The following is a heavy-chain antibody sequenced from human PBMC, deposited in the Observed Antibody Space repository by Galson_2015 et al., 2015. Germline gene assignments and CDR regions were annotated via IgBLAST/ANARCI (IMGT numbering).Heavy chain of an antibody. CDR2: ISTSGSTI. Sequence: SLRLSCAASAFTFNDYYMSWIRQAPGKGLEWVSYISTSGSTIYYADSVKGRFTISRDNAKNSLYLQMNSLRAEDTAVYYCVRFATGYFYYMDVWGKGTTVIVSS. CDR3: VRFATGYFYYMDV. J-gene: IGHJ6*03. CDR1: AFTFNDYY. D-gene: IGHD4-17*01. V-gene: IGHV3-11*01.